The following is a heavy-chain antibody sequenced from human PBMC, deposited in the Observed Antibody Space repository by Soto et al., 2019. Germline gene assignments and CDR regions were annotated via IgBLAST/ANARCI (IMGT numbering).Heavy chain of an antibody. CDR2: INHSGST. J-gene: IGHJ4*02. D-gene: IGHD3-10*01. V-gene: IGHV4-34*01. CDR3: ARGFGEFDY. CDR1: GGSFSGYY. Sequence: PSETLSLTCAVYGGSFSGYYWSWIRQPPGKGLEWIGEINHSGSTNYNPSLKSRVTISVDTSKNQFSLKLSSVTAVDTAVYYCARGFGEFDYWGQGTLVTVSS.